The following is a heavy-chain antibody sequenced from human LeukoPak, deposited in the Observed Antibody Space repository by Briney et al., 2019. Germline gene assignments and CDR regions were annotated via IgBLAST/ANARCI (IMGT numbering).Heavy chain of an antibody. CDR2: IYYSAGT. CDR3: ARRRATMSRNWFDP. Sequence: PSETLSLTCTVTGGSFSSSSYYWSWIRQPPGKGLEWIGYIYYSAGTNYNPSLKSRVTISVDTSKNQFSLKLTSVTAADTAVYYCARRRATMSRNWFDPWGQGTLVTVSS. CDR1: GGSFSSSSYY. D-gene: IGHD5-12*01. V-gene: IGHV4-61*01. J-gene: IGHJ5*02.